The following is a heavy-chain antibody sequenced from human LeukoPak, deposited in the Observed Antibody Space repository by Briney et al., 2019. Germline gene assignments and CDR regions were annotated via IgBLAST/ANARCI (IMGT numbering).Heavy chain of an antibody. CDR1: GGSISSGSYY. D-gene: IGHD3-10*01. V-gene: IGHV4-61*02. J-gene: IGHJ4*02. CDR3: ARSLWFGELGLDY. CDR2: IYTSGST. Sequence: SQTLSLTCTVSGGSISSGSYYWSWIRQPAGKGLEWIGRIYTSGSTNYNPSLKSRVTISVDTSKNQFSLKLSSVTAADTAVYYCARSLWFGELGLDYWGQGTLVTVSS.